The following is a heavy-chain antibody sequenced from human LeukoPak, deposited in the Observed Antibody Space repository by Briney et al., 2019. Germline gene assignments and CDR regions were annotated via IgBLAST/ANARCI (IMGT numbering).Heavy chain of an antibody. Sequence: PGGSLRLSCTGSGFTFGDYSISWARQAPGKGLEWVSAISDSGGSTYDADSVKGRFTISRDNSKNTLYLQMNSLRAEDTAVYYCAKDTSIGRYCTNGVCSPFDYWGQGTLVTVSS. V-gene: IGHV3-23*01. CDR1: GFTFGDYS. J-gene: IGHJ4*02. CDR2: ISDSGGST. D-gene: IGHD2-8*01. CDR3: AKDTSIGRYCTNGVCSPFDY.